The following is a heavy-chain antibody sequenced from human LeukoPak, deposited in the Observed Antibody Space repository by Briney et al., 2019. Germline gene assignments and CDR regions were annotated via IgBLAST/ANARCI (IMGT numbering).Heavy chain of an antibody. CDR2: ITGYGDRT. J-gene: IGHJ5*01. D-gene: IGHD1-1*01. Sequence: PGGSLRLSCAPSGFTLSAYAMSWVRQAPGKGLEWVTSITGYGDRTYYADSVKGRFTISRDNSKNTLYLQLNSLRAEDTAVYYCAKDRSWIIDAWFDSWGQGTRVTVSS. CDR3: AKDRSWIIDAWFDS. V-gene: IGHV3-23*01. CDR1: GFTLSAYA.